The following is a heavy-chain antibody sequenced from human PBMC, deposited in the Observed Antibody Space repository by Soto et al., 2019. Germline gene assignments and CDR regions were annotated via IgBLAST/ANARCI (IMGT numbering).Heavy chain of an antibody. V-gene: IGHV3-23*01. Sequence: HPGGSLRLSCAASGFTFSSYAMSWVRQAPGKGLEWVSAISGSGGSTYYADSVKGRFTISRDNSKNTLYLQMNSLRAEDTAVYYCANRNCRAGTIECAFDIWGQGTMVTVSS. CDR1: GFTFSSYA. CDR2: ISGSGGST. D-gene: IGHD6-19*01. J-gene: IGHJ3*02. CDR3: ANRNCRAGTIECAFDI.